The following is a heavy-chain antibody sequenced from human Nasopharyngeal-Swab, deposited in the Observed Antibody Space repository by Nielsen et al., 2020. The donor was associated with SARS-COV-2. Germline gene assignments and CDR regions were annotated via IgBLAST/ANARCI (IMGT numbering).Heavy chain of an antibody. Sequence: GESLKISCAASGFTFSSYSMNWVRQAPGKGLVWVSRINGDGSSTTYADSVKGRFTISRDNVKNTLYLQMNSLTAEDTAVYYCARARTTVVVDYWGQGTLVTVSS. J-gene: IGHJ4*02. V-gene: IGHV3-74*01. CDR2: INGDGSST. CDR1: GFTFSSYS. D-gene: IGHD4-23*01. CDR3: ARARTTVVVDY.